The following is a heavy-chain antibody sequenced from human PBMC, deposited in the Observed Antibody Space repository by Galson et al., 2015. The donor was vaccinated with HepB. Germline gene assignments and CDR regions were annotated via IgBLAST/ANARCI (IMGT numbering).Heavy chain of an antibody. Sequence: SLRLSCAASGFTLSTYAMSWVRQAPGKGLQWVSAISGSGSATYYAGSVKGRFTISRGNSKNTLYLQMNSLRAEDTAVYYCARDPTGGGGFDYWGQGTLVTVSS. CDR3: ARDPTGGGGFDY. V-gene: IGHV3-23*01. D-gene: IGHD7-27*01. CDR1: GFTLSTYA. CDR2: ISGSGSAT. J-gene: IGHJ4*02.